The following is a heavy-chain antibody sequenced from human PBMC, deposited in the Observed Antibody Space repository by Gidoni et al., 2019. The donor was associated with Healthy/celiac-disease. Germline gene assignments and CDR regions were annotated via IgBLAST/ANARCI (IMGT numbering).Heavy chain of an antibody. CDR1: GYTFTSYG. Sequence: QVQLVSSGAEVKKPGASVKVSCKASGYTFTSYGISWVRQAPGQGLEWMGWISAYNGNTNYAQKLQGRVTMTTDTSTSTAYMELRSLRSDDTAVYYCARDPETTMVRGEFDYWGQGTLVTVSS. J-gene: IGHJ4*02. D-gene: IGHD3-10*01. CDR2: ISAYNGNT. V-gene: IGHV1-18*04. CDR3: ARDPETTMVRGEFDY.